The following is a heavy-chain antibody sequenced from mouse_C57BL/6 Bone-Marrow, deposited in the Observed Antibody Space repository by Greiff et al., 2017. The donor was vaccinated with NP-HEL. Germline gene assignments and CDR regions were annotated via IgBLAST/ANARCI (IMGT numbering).Heavy chain of an antibody. CDR2: IHPNSGST. CDR1: GYTFTSYW. J-gene: IGHJ4*01. D-gene: IGHD2-1*01. Sequence: VQLQQPGAELVKPGASVKLSCKASGYTFTSYWMHWVKQRPGQGLEWIGMIHPNSGSTNYNEKFKSKATLTVDKSSSTAYMQLSSLTSEDSAVYYCARSLGNPYYYAMDYWGQGTSVTVSS. CDR3: ARSLGNPYYYAMDY. V-gene: IGHV1-64*01.